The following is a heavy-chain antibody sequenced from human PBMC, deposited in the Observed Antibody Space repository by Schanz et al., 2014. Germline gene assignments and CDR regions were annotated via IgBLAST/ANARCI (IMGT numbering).Heavy chain of an antibody. Sequence: QVQLQASGPGLVEPSQTLSLTCTVSGDSISSAYWGWIRQHPGKGLEWIGYVYYSGNTYYNPSLKSRVTISVDTSQTQVSLKLRSVAPADTAVYDCAREEARPESFQYWGHGTLVTVSS. CDR1: GDSISSAY. V-gene: IGHV4-31*03. CDR2: VYYSGNT. J-gene: IGHJ1*01. D-gene: IGHD6-6*01. CDR3: AREEARPESFQY.